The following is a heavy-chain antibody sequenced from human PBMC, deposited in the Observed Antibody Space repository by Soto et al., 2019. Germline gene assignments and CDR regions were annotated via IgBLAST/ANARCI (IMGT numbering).Heavy chain of an antibody. J-gene: IGHJ4*02. D-gene: IGHD3-10*01. V-gene: IGHV3-23*01. CDR3: GKGLGSASAYYFDY. Sequence: EVQLLESGGGLVQPGGSLRLSCAASGFTFSTYAISWVRQAPGKGLEWVSVISGSGGSTYYADPVKGRFTISRDNSKIALYLQMSSLRAEDTAVYYCGKGLGSASAYYFDYWGQGTLVTVSS. CDR1: GFTFSTYA. CDR2: ISGSGGST.